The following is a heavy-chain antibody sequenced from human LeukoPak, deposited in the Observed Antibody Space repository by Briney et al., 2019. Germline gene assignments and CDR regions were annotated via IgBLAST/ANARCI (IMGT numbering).Heavy chain of an antibody. CDR3: ARGSLYYDFWSGYIRSEYFQH. V-gene: IGHV4-34*01. D-gene: IGHD3-3*01. J-gene: IGHJ1*01. CDR1: RASFSGYY. CDR2: INHSGST. Sequence: SETLSLTCAVYRASFSGYYWSWIRQPPGKGLEWIGEINHSGSTNYHPSLKSRVTISVATSKNQFSLKLSSVTAADTAVYYCARGSLYYDFWSGYIRSEYFQHWGQGTLVTVSS.